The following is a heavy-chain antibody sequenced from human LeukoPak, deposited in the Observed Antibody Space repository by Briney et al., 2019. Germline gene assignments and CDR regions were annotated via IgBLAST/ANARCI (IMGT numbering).Heavy chain of an antibody. D-gene: IGHD3-22*01. J-gene: IGHJ4*02. Sequence: GRALRHSCAASGFILTSCGLHRVRPAPGRGREWVAIIWYDGSQKYYADSVRGGFTISRDNSNNTLYLQMNSMRAEDRAVYYCARDYFESSGYYQDYWGQGTLVTVSS. V-gene: IGHV3-33*01. CDR2: IWYDGSQK. CDR1: GFILTSCG. CDR3: ARDYFESSGYYQDY.